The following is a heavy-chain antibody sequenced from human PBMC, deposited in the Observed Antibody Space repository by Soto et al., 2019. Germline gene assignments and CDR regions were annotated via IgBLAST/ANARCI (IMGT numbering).Heavy chain of an antibody. D-gene: IGHD3-10*01. CDR2: ISGSGGST. CDR3: AKDRKGSGSYYNPRDY. V-gene: IGHV3-23*01. Sequence: PGGSLRLSCAASGFTFSSYAMSWVRQAPGKGLEWVSAISGSGGSTYYADSVKGRFAISRDNSKNTLYLQMNSLRAENTAVYYCAKDRKGSGSYYNPRDYWGQGTLVTVSS. J-gene: IGHJ4*02. CDR1: GFTFSSYA.